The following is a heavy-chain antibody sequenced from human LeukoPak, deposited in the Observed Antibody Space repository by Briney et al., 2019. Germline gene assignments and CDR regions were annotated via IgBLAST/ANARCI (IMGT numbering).Heavy chain of an antibody. CDR1: GYTFTGYY. Sequence: ASVKVSCKASGYTFTGYYMHRVRQAPGQGLEWMGWINPNSGGTNYAQKFQGRVTMTRDTSISTAYMELSRLRSDDTAVYYCARDPFPYYYDSSGYWEPVDYWGQGTLVTVSS. CDR3: ARDPFPYYYDSSGYWEPVDY. CDR2: INPNSGGT. J-gene: IGHJ4*02. D-gene: IGHD3-22*01. V-gene: IGHV1-2*02.